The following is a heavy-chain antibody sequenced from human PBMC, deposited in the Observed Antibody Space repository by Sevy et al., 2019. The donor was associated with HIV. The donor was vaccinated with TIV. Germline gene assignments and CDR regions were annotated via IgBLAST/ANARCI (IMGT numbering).Heavy chain of an antibody. V-gene: IGHV5-51*01. CDR2: IYPGDSDT. J-gene: IGHJ5*02. CDR1: GYSFSSYW. CDR3: TRVAAADPGLTYCFDP. Sequence: GESLKISCKGSGYSFSSYWIGWVRQMPGKGLEWMGIIYPGDSDTRYSPSFQGQVTISADKSISTAYLQWSSLKASNTAMYYCTRVAAADPGLTYCFDPWGQGTLVTVSS. D-gene: IGHD2-15*01.